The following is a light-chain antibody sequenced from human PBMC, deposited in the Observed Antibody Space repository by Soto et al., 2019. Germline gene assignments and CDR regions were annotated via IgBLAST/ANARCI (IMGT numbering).Light chain of an antibody. Sequence: DIQMTQSPSTLAASVGDRVTITCRASQSISSWLDWYQQKPGKAPTLLIYKASSLESGVPSRFSGSGSGTEFTLTISSLQPDDFATYYCQQYNSSPYTFGQGTKLEIK. CDR1: QSISSW. CDR3: QQYNSSPYT. J-gene: IGKJ2*01. V-gene: IGKV1-5*03. CDR2: KAS.